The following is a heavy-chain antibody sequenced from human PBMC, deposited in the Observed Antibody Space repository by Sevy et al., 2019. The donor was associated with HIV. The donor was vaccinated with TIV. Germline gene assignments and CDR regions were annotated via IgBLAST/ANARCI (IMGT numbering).Heavy chain of an antibody. D-gene: IGHD3-10*01. Sequence: GGSLRLSCAASGFTFSSYAMSWVRQAPGKGLEWVSAISGSGGSTYYADSVKGRFTISRDNSKNTLYLQMNSLRAEDTAVYYCAKVTGVTMVRGVIIKGGYFDYWGQGTLVTVSS. CDR2: ISGSGGST. CDR1: GFTFSSYA. J-gene: IGHJ4*02. V-gene: IGHV3-23*01. CDR3: AKVTGVTMVRGVIIKGGYFDY.